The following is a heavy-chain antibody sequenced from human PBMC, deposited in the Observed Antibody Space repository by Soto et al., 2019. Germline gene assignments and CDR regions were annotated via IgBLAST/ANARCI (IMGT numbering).Heavy chain of an antibody. V-gene: IGHV1-8*01. CDR2: MNPNSGST. CDR1: GCTFTSYD. D-gene: IGHD6-19*01. CDR3: ARGRRGWLDFDY. Sequence: ASVKVSCKASGCTFTSYDINWVRQATGQGLEWMGWMNPNSGSTGYAQKFQGRVTMTRNTSISTAYMELSSLRSEDTAVYYCARGRRGWLDFDYWGQGTLVTVSS. J-gene: IGHJ4*02.